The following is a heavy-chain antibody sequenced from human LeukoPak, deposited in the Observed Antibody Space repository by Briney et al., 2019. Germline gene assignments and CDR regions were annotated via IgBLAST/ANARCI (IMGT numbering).Heavy chain of an antibody. CDR1: GYTFTGYY. D-gene: IGHD5-24*01. CDR2: INPNSGGT. J-gene: IGHJ3*02. CDR3: ARDGYNGMDAFDI. V-gene: IGHV1-2*02. Sequence: ASVKVSCKASGYTFTGYYMHWVRQAPGQGLEWMGWINPNSGGTNYAQKFQGRVTMTRDTSISTAYMELSRLRSEDTAVYYCARDGYNGMDAFDIWGQGTMVTVSS.